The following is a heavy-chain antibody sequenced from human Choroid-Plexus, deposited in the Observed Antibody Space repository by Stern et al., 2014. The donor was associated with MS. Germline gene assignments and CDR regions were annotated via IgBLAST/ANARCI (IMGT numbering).Heavy chain of an antibody. CDR2: IYCSGST. D-gene: IGHD3-22*01. J-gene: IGHJ4*02. CDR1: GGSISSGGYY. CDR3: ARGPPDYYDSSGYYTY. Sequence: VQLEESGPGLVKPSQTLSLTCTVSGGSISSGGYYWSWIRQHPGKGLEGIGDIYCSGSTCYNPSLKSRVSISVDTSKNQFSLKLSSVTAADTAVYYCARGPPDYYDSSGYYTYWGQGTLVTVSS. V-gene: IGHV4-31*03.